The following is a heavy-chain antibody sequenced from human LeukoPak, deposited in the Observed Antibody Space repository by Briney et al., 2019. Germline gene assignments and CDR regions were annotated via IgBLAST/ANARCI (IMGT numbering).Heavy chain of an antibody. CDR1: GGTFSSYA. CDR2: IIPYFSTA. Sequence: SETVSCKASGGTFSSYAISWVRQAPGQGLEWMGGIIPYFSTATYAQKFQGRVTITADESTSTAYMELSSLRSEDTAVYYCARGAPLKRIIMVRGDANVFDIWGQGTMVTVSS. D-gene: IGHD3-10*01. V-gene: IGHV1-69*01. J-gene: IGHJ3*02. CDR3: ARGAPLKRIIMVRGDANVFDI.